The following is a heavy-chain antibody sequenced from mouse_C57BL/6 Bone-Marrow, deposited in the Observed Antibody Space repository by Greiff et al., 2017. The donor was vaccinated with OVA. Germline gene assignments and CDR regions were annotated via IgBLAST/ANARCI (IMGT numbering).Heavy chain of an antibody. Sequence: QVQLQQSGAELARPGASVKLSCKASGYTFTSYGISWVKQRTGQGLEWIGEIYPRSGNTYYNEKFKGKATLTADKSSSTAYMELRSLTSEDSAVYFCAKRNYYGSRWYFDVWGTGTTVTVSS. CDR3: AKRNYYGSRWYFDV. J-gene: IGHJ1*03. CDR2: IYPRSGNT. CDR1: GYTFTSYG. V-gene: IGHV1-81*01. D-gene: IGHD1-1*01.